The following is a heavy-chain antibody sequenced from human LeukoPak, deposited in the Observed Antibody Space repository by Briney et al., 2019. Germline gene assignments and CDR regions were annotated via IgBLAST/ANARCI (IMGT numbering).Heavy chain of an antibody. CDR1: GGSISSGGYY. J-gene: IGHJ6*03. V-gene: IGHV4-31*03. Sequence: PSQTLSLTCTVSGGSISSGGYYWSWIRQHPGKGLEWIGNIYYSGSTYYNPSLKSRVTISVDTSKNQFSLKLSSVTAADTAVYYCARGILRRHMDVWGKGTTVTVSS. D-gene: IGHD2-15*01. CDR3: ARGILRRHMDV. CDR2: IYYSGST.